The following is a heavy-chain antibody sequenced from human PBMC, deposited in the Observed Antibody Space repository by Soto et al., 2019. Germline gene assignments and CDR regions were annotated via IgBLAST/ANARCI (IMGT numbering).Heavy chain of an antibody. CDR3: AKDITMVRGVIGPFDP. Sequence: PGGSLRLSCAASGFTFSSYAMSWVRQAPGKGLEWVSAISGSGGSTYYADSVKGRFTISRDNSKNTLYLQMNSLRAEDTAVYYCAKDITMVRGVIGPFDPWGQGTLVTVSS. CDR2: ISGSGGST. CDR1: GFTFSSYA. D-gene: IGHD3-10*01. J-gene: IGHJ5*02. V-gene: IGHV3-23*01.